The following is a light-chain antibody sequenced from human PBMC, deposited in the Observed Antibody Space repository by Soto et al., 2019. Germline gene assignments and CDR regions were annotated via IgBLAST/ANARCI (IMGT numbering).Light chain of an antibody. Sequence: EIVMTQSPATLSVSPGERATLSCRASQSVGSNLAWYQQRPGQAPRLLIYGASTRATGVPARFSGSGSGTEFTXPIXXXQSEDFGIYFCQQYNNWPTDRTFGQGTKVEIK. CDR1: QSVGSN. CDR2: GAS. CDR3: QQYNNWPTDRT. V-gene: IGKV3-15*01. J-gene: IGKJ1*01.